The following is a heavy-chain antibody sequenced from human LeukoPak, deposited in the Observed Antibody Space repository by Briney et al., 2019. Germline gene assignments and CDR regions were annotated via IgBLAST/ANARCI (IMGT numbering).Heavy chain of an antibody. Sequence: GSSVTVSCKASGGTFSSYAISWVRQAPGQGLEWMGGIIPIFGTANYAQKFQGRVTITGDESTSTAYMELSSLRSEDTAVYYCARVEGHYDILTGYQGKYYFDYWGQGTLVTVSS. CDR1: GGTFSSYA. CDR2: IIPIFGTA. CDR3: ARVEGHYDILTGYQGKYYFDY. J-gene: IGHJ4*02. D-gene: IGHD3-9*01. V-gene: IGHV1-69*01.